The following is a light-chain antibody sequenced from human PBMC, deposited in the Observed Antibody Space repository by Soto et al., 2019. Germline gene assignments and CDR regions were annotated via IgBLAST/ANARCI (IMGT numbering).Light chain of an antibody. Sequence: QSAVTQPPSASGSPGQSVTISCTGTSSDVGGYNYVSWYQQHPGKAPKLMIYEVSKRPSGVPDRFSGSKSGNTASLTVSGLQAEDEAEYYCSSYAGINFWVFGGGTKLTVL. CDR2: EVS. CDR3: SSYAGINFWV. V-gene: IGLV2-8*01. J-gene: IGLJ3*02. CDR1: SSDVGGYNY.